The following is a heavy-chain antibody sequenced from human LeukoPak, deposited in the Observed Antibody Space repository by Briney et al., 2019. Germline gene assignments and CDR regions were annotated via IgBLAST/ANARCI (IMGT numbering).Heavy chain of an antibody. J-gene: IGHJ4*02. V-gene: IGHV4-34*01. CDR3: ARGILPDSSSWYRKNYFFYY. CDR2: INHSGST. Sequence: SETLSLTCAVYGGSFSGYYWSWIRQPPGKGLEWIGEINHSGSTNYNPSLKSRVTISVDTSKNQFSLKLSSVTAADTAVYYCARGILPDSSSWYRKNYFFYYWGQGTLVSVSS. D-gene: IGHD6-13*01. CDR1: GGSFSGYY.